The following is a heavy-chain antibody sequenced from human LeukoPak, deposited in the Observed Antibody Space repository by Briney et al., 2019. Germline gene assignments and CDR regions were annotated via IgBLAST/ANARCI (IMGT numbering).Heavy chain of an antibody. CDR2: IYYSGST. CDR1: GGSISSSSYY. Sequence: SETLSLTRTVPGGSISSSSYYWGWIRQPPGKGLEWIGSIYYSGSTYYNPSLKSRVTISVDTSKNQFSLKLSSVTAADTAMYYCARVMGETLTNAVWGKGTTVTVSS. J-gene: IGHJ6*04. D-gene: IGHD4-11*01. V-gene: IGHV4-39*07. CDR3: ARVMGETLTNAV.